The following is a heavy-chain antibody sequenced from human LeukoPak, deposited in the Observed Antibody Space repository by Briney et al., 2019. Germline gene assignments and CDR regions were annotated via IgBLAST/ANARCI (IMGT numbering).Heavy chain of an antibody. CDR1: GGSISSYY. CDR3: ARQGGWYGTGAFDI. V-gene: IGHV4-59*08. CDR2: IYYSGST. D-gene: IGHD6-19*01. J-gene: IGHJ3*02. Sequence: PSETLSLTCTVSGGSISSYYWSWIRQPPGKGLEWIGYIYYSGSTNYNPSLKSRVTISVDTSKNQFSLKLSSVTAADTAVYYCARQGGWYGTGAFDIWGQGTMVTVSS.